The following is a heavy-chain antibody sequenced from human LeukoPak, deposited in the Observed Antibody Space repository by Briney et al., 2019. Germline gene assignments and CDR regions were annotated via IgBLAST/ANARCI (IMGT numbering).Heavy chain of an antibody. Sequence: GGSLRLSCAASGFTFSHYSMNWVRQAPGKGLEWVAVISYDGSNKYYADSVKGRFTISRDNSKNTLYLQMNSLRAEDTAVYYCARDPEYSSGWYFDYWGQGTLVTVSS. CDR2: ISYDGSNK. CDR1: GFTFSHYS. D-gene: IGHD6-19*01. J-gene: IGHJ4*02. V-gene: IGHV3-30*03. CDR3: ARDPEYSSGWYFDY.